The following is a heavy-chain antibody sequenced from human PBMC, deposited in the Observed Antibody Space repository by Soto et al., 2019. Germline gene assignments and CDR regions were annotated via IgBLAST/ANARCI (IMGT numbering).Heavy chain of an antibody. CDR3: ARATNYCSSTSCYALKEYYYYYGMDV. D-gene: IGHD2-2*01. J-gene: IGHJ6*02. CDR1: GGTFSSYA. Sequence: SVKVSCKASGGTFSSYAISWVRQAPGQGLEWMGGIIPIFGTANYAQKFQGRVTITADESTSTAYMELSSLRSEDTAVYYCARATNYCSSTSCYALKEYYYYYGMDVWGQGTTVTVSS. CDR2: IIPIFGTA. V-gene: IGHV1-69*13.